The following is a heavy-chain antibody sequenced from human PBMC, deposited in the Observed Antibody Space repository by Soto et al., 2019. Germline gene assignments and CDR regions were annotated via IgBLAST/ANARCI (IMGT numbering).Heavy chain of an antibody. Sequence: SETLSLTCGVSGGTIRSPDWWTWVRQPPGKGLEWIGEIFQSGSTNYTPSLESRVTISVDKSKNQFSLTLTSVMAADTAVYFCARGRGRYSSGWSWFDPWGQGILVTVSS. CDR1: GGTIRSPDW. J-gene: IGHJ5*02. CDR3: ARGRGRYSSGWSWFDP. D-gene: IGHD6-19*01. CDR2: IFQSGST. V-gene: IGHV4-4*02.